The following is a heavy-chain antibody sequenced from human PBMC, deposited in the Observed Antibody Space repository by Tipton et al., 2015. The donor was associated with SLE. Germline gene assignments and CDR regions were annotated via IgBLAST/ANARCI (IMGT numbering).Heavy chain of an antibody. D-gene: IGHD3-3*01. CDR2: MSYSGST. Sequence: GLVKPSQTLSLTCTVSGGSISSDDYYWTWIRQHPGKGLEWIGHMSYSGSTYYNPSLKSRITISVDTSKNQFSLKLSSVTAADTAVYYCASLYYDFWSGFLWFDPWGQGTLVTVSS. V-gene: IGHV4-31*03. CDR3: ASLYYDFWSGFLWFDP. CDR1: GGSISSDDYY. J-gene: IGHJ5*02.